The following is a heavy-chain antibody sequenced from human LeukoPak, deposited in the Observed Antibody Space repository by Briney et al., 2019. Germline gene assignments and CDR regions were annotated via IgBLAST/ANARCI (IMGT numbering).Heavy chain of an antibody. CDR1: GFTFSSYA. CDR2: ISGSGGST. Sequence: GGSLRLSCAASGFTFSSYAMSWVRQAPGKGLEWVSAISGSGGSTYYADSVKGRFTISRDNAKNSLYLQMNSLRAEDTAVYYCARDSGSKTRRPYYYYGMDVWGQGTTVTVSS. CDR3: ARDSGSKTRRPYYYYGMDV. J-gene: IGHJ6*02. D-gene: IGHD1-26*01. V-gene: IGHV3-23*01.